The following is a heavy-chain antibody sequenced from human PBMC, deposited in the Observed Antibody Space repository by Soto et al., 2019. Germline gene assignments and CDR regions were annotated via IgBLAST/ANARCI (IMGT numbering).Heavy chain of an antibody. Sequence: VASVKVSCKASGYTFTSYDINWVRQATGQGLEWMGWMNPNSGNTGYAQKFQGRVTMTRNTSISTAYMELSSLRSEDTAVYYCARSGYCSGGSCRGKRSWFDPWGQGTLVTVSS. V-gene: IGHV1-8*01. CDR3: ARSGYCSGGSCRGKRSWFDP. J-gene: IGHJ5*02. CDR2: MNPNSGNT. D-gene: IGHD2-15*01. CDR1: GYTFTSYD.